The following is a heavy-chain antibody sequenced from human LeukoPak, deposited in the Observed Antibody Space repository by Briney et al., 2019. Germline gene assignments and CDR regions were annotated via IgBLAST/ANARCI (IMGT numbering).Heavy chain of an antibody. CDR1: GFTFSSYG. V-gene: IGHV3-33*01. J-gene: IGHJ4*02. D-gene: IGHD6-13*01. CDR2: IWYDGSNK. Sequence: QAGGSLRLSCAASGFTFSSYGMHWVRQAPGKGLEGVAVIWYDGSNKYYADSVKGRFTISRDNSKNTLYLQMNSLRAEDTAVYYCARDHSSSWSLDYWGQGTLVTVSS. CDR3: ARDHSSSWSLDY.